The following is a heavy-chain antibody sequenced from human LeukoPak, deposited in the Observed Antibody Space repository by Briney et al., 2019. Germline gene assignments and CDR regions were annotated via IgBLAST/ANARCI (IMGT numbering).Heavy chain of an antibody. D-gene: IGHD6-13*01. CDR1: GFTFSDYY. CDR3: ATDIIAAAGPDFDY. V-gene: IGHV3-11*01. CDR2: ISSSGSTI. J-gene: IGHJ4*02. Sequence: GGSLRLSCAASGFTFSDYYMSWIRQAPGKGLEWVSYISSSGSTIYYADSVKGRFTISRDNAKNSLYLQMNSLRAEDTAVYYCATDIIAAAGPDFDYWGQGTLVTVSS.